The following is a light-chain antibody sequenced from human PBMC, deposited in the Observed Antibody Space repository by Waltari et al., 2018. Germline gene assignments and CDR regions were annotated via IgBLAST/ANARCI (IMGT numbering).Light chain of an antibody. CDR2: GAS. Sequence: EIVLTQSPGTLSLSPGERATLSCRASQSFSSSYLAWYQQKPGQAPRRLIYGASSRAAGCPDRFSGSGSGTDFTLTISRLEPEDFAVYYCQQYGTSPPLTFGGGTKVEIK. CDR1: QSFSSSY. J-gene: IGKJ4*01. V-gene: IGKV3-20*01. CDR3: QQYGTSPPLT.